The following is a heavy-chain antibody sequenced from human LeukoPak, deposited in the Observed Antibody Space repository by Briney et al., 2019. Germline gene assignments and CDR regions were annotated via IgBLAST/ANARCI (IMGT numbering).Heavy chain of an antibody. J-gene: IGHJ4*02. CDR1: GFTFSTHD. CDR3: VRESGRSPDY. Sequence: GGSLRLSCAASGFTFSTHDVNWVRQAPGKGLEWVSFINSRSSTIYYADSVKGRFTTSRDNAKNSLYLQMNSLGAEDTAVYYCVRESGRSPDYWGQGTLVAVSS. D-gene: IGHD3-10*01. V-gene: IGHV3-48*04. CDR2: INSRSSTI.